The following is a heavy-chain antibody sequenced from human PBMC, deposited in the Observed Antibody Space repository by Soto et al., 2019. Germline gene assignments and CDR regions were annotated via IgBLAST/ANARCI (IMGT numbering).Heavy chain of an antibody. Sequence: GGSLRLSCSPSGFTFGDYAMNWFRQAPGKGLEWVGFIKSKAFGGTPEYAASVKGRFTISRDDSMSITYLQMNSLKTDDTAVYYCTRDHYGRGFSSGAFDSWGQGTPVTVSS. V-gene: IGHV3-49*03. D-gene: IGHD5-18*01. J-gene: IGHJ4*02. CDR3: TRDHYGRGFSSGAFDS. CDR2: IKSKAFGGTP. CDR1: GFTFGDYA.